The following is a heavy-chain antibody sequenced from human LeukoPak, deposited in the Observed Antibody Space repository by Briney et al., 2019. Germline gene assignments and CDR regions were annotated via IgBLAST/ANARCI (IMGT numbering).Heavy chain of an antibody. CDR1: GIIFSSYS. CDR2: ISSSSSYI. D-gene: IGHD3-22*01. CDR3: AKDVLNYYDSSGYGYFQH. Sequence: GGSLRLSCAVSGIIFSSYSMNWVRQAPGKGLEWVSYISSSSSYIYYADSVKGRFTISRDNSKNTLYLQMNSLRAEDTAVYYCAKDVLNYYDSSGYGYFQHWGQGTLVTVSS. J-gene: IGHJ1*01. V-gene: IGHV3-21*05.